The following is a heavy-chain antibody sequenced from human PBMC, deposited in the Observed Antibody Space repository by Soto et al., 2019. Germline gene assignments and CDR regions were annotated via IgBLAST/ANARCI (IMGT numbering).Heavy chain of an antibody. CDR3: ASYCSCTSCLYFYFVY. D-gene: IGHD2-2*01. CDR1: GGSISSSSYY. CDR2: IYYSGST. V-gene: IGHV4-39*01. Sequence: PSETLSLTCTVSGGSISSSSYYWGWIRQPPGKGLEWIGSIYYSGSTYYNPSLKSRVTISVDTSKNQFSLKLSSVTAADTAVYYSASYCSCTSCLYFYFVYLGQGTLVTVST. J-gene: IGHJ4*02.